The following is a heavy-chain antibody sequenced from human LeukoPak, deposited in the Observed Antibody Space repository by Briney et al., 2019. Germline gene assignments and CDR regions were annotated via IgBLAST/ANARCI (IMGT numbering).Heavy chain of an antibody. J-gene: IGHJ5*01. D-gene: IGHD5-18*01. CDR2: IKQDGSEK. CDR1: GFTFSSYW. Sequence: GGSLRLSCAASGFTFSSYWMSWVRQPPGKGLEWVANIKQDGSEKYYVDSVKGRFTISRDKAKNSLYLEVNSLRAEDTAVYYCARGASGIQLWFFDSWGQGSLVTVSS. CDR3: ARGASGIQLWFFDS. V-gene: IGHV3-7*01.